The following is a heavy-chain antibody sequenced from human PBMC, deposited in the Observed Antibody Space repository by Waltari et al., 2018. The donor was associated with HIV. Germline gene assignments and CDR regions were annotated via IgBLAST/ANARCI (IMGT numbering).Heavy chain of an antibody. CDR3: ARGLVVVPAAIFGDWFDP. J-gene: IGHJ5*02. V-gene: IGHV1-46*01. CDR1: GYTFTSYY. CDR2: INPSGGST. Sequence: SGYTFTSYYMHWVRQAPGQGLEWMGIINPSGGSTSYAQKFQGRVTMTRDTSTSTVYMELSSLRSEDTAVYYCARGLVVVPAAIFGDWFDPWGQGTLVTVSS. D-gene: IGHD2-2*02.